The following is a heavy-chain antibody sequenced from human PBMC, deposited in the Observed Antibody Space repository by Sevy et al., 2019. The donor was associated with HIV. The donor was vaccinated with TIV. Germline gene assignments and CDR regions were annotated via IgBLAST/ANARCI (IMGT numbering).Heavy chain of an antibody. V-gene: IGHV1-69*05. Sequence: ASVKVSCKASGGTFSSYAISWVRQAPGQGLEWMGGMIPIFGTANYAQKFQGRVTITTDESTGKAYMELRSLRSGDTAVYYCSRGINTIFGVVRLPLNYYGMDVWGQGTTVTVSS. D-gene: IGHD3-3*01. J-gene: IGHJ6*02. CDR1: GGTFSSYA. CDR3: SRGINTIFGVVRLPLNYYGMDV. CDR2: MIPIFGTA.